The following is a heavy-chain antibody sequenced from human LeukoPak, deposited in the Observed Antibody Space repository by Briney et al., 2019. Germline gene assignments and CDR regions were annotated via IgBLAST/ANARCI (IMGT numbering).Heavy chain of an antibody. CDR3: ARVAGLS. V-gene: IGHV3-66*01. D-gene: IGHD3-16*01. J-gene: IGHJ5*02. CDR1: GPLVSSNS. Sequence: GGSLRLSCAVSGPLVSSNSMSWVRQAPGKGLEWVSIIYSGGSTNYADSVKGRFTISRDNSKNTLYLQMNSLRAEDTALYYCARVAGLSWGQGTLVTVSS. CDR2: IYSGGST.